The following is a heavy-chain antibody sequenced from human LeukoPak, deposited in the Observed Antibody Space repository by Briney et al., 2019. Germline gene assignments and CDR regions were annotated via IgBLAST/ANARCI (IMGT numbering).Heavy chain of an antibody. CDR1: GFTFSSYA. CDR3: AKGGYCSSTSCLAIY. D-gene: IGHD2-2*01. V-gene: IGHV3-23*01. Sequence: GGSLRLSCAASGFTFSSYAMSWVRQAPGEGLEWVSAISGSGGSTYYADSVKGRFTISRDNSKNTLYLQMNSLRAEDTAVYYCAKGGYCSSTSCLAIYWGQGTLVTVSS. J-gene: IGHJ4*02. CDR2: ISGSGGST.